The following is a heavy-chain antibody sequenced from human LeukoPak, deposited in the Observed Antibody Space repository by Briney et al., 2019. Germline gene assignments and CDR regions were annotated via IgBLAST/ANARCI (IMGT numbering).Heavy chain of an antibody. CDR2: ISSSGSTI. D-gene: IGHD4-17*01. Sequence: GGSLRLSCAASGFTFSSYEMNWVRQAPGKGLEWVSYISSSGSTIYYADSVKGRFTISRDNSKNTLYLQMNSLRAEDTAVYYCARDAGDYFDYWGQGTLVTVSS. V-gene: IGHV3-48*03. J-gene: IGHJ4*02. CDR1: GFTFSSYE. CDR3: ARDAGDYFDY.